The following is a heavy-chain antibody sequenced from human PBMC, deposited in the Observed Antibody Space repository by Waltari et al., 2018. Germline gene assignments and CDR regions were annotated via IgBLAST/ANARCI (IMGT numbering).Heavy chain of an antibody. CDR2: IDSGGSDT. CDR3: ARDLYDTGSGDYPGRDF. Sequence: EVQLVESGGVLVHPGGSLRLSCAASGFTFSNFWMHWVRQAPGKGLVGGSRIDSGGSDTSYAGSVKGRFTISRDNTKNTLYLQMNSLRGEDTGVYYCARDLYDTGSGDYPGRDFWGQGTLVTVAS. D-gene: IGHD1-26*01. V-gene: IGHV3-74*01. J-gene: IGHJ4*02. CDR1: GFTFSNFW.